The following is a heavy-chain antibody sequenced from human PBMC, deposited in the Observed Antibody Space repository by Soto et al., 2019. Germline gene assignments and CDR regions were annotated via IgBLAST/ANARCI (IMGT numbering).Heavy chain of an antibody. D-gene: IGHD6-19*01. V-gene: IGHV3-33*01. CDR2: IWYDGSNK. Sequence: QVQLVESGGGVVQPGRSLRLSCAASGFTFSSYGMRWVRQAPGKGLEWVAVIWYDGSNKYYADSVKGRFTISRDNSKNTLYLQMNSLRAEDTAVYYCARDDIAVAGTPFDYWGQGTLVTVSS. J-gene: IGHJ4*02. CDR1: GFTFSSYG. CDR3: ARDDIAVAGTPFDY.